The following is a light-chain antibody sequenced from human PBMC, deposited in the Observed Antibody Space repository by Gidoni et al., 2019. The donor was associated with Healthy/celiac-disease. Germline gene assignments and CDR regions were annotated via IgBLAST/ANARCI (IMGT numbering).Light chain of an antibody. V-gene: IGKV1-39*01. CDR3: QQSYSTPLT. CDR2: AAS. J-gene: IGKJ4*01. Sequence: DIQMTHSPSSLSASVGDRVTITSRASQSLSSYSNWYQQKPGKAPKLLIYAASSLQSGVPSRFSGSGSGTDFTRTISRLQPEDFATYYCQQSYSTPLTFXGXTKVDIK. CDR1: QSLSSY.